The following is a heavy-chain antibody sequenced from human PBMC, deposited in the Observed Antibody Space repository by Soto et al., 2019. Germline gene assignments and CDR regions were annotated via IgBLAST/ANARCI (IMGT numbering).Heavy chain of an antibody. J-gene: IGHJ6*02. Sequence: PSETLSLTCTVSGGSISSYYWSWIRQPPGKGLEWIGYIYYSGSTNYNPSLKSRVTISVDTSKNQFSLKLSSVTAADTAVYYCARIPMVRGVIRYDYYYGMDVWGQGTTVTVSS. D-gene: IGHD3-10*01. CDR2: IYYSGST. CDR1: GGSISSYY. CDR3: ARIPMVRGVIRYDYYYGMDV. V-gene: IGHV4-59*01.